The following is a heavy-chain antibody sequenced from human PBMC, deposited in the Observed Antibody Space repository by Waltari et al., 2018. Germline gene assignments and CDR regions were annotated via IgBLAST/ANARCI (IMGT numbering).Heavy chain of an antibody. CDR1: GFTFSDSA. D-gene: IGHD5-12*01. Sequence: EVQLAESGGGFVQPGGSLKLSCAASGFTFSDSAMHWVRQASGKGLEWVGRIRNKTNNYATAYAASVKGRFTISRDDSKNTASLQMNSLKIEDTAVYYCWATTDDIDIWGQGTMVTVSS. V-gene: IGHV3-73*01. CDR3: WATTDDIDI. J-gene: IGHJ3*02. CDR2: IRNKTNNYAT.